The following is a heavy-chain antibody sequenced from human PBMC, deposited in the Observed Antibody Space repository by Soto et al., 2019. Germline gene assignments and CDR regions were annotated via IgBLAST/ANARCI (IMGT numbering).Heavy chain of an antibody. CDR2: IYSGGST. CDR3: ARSLAAAGTGEFDY. J-gene: IGHJ4*02. D-gene: IGHD6-13*01. Sequence: EVQLVESGGGLIQPGGSLRLSCAASGFTVSSNYMSWVRQAPGKGLEWVSVIYSGGSTYYADSVKGRFTISRDNSKNTLYLQMTSLRAEDTAVYYCARSLAAAGTGEFDYWGQGTMVTVSS. CDR1: GFTVSSNY. V-gene: IGHV3-53*01.